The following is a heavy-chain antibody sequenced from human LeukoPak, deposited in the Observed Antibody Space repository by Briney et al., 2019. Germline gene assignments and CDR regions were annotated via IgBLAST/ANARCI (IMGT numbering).Heavy chain of an antibody. CDR1: GGTFSSYA. Sequence: SVKVSCKASGGTFSSYAISWVRQAPGQGLEWMGGIIPIFGTANYAQKFQGRVTITTDESTSTAYMELSSLRSEDTAVYYCGADGSGSYDYYYYYMDVWGKGTTVTVSS. CDR2: IIPIFGTA. CDR3: GADGSGSYDYYYYYMDV. V-gene: IGHV1-69*05. J-gene: IGHJ6*03. D-gene: IGHD3-10*01.